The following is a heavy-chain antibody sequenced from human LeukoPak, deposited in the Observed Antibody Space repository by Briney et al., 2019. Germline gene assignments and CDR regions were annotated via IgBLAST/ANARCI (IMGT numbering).Heavy chain of an antibody. CDR3: AREEENWFDP. Sequence: SETLSLTRAVYGGSFSGYYWSWIRQPPGKGLGWIGEINHSGSTNYNPSLKSRVTISVDTSKNQFSLKLSSVTAADTAVYYCAREEENWFDPWGQGTLVTASS. CDR2: INHSGST. CDR1: GGSFSGYY. J-gene: IGHJ5*02. V-gene: IGHV4-34*01.